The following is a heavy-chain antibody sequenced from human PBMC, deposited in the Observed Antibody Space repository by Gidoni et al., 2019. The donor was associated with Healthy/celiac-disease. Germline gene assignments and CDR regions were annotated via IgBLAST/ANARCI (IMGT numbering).Heavy chain of an antibody. Sequence: QVQLVESGGGVVQPGRSLRLSCAASGFTFSSYAMHWVRQAPGKGLEWVAVISYDGSNKYYADSVKGRFTISRDNSKNTLYLQMNSLRAEDTAVYYCAREAGGEVDYGDYPYWYFDLWGRGTLVTVSS. D-gene: IGHD4-17*01. CDR2: ISYDGSNK. CDR1: GFTFSSYA. V-gene: IGHV3-30-3*01. CDR3: AREAGGEVDYGDYPYWYFDL. J-gene: IGHJ2*01.